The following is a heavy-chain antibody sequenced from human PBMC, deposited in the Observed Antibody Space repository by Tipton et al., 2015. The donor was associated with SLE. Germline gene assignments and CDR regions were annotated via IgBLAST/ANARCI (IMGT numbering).Heavy chain of an antibody. CDR3: AREAGTVTGNRGDVDY. CDR1: GLTLGIYA. D-gene: IGHD1-20*01. J-gene: IGHJ4*02. V-gene: IGHV3-23*03. Sequence: SLRLSCAASGLTLGIYAMTWVRQAPGKGLEWVSVIYSDDSRTYYSDSVKGRFTISRDSSKNTLYLDMNSLRVEDTALYYCAREAGTVTGNRGDVDYWGQGTLVTVSS. CDR2: IYSDDSRT.